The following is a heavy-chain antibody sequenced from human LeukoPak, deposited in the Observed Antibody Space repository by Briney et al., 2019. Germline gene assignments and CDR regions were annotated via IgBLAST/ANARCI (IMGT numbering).Heavy chain of an antibody. J-gene: IGHJ4*02. D-gene: IGHD2-21*02. CDR3: ARGQGWGPYPD. V-gene: IGHV4-34*01. Sequence: PSETLSLTSAVYGGSFSGYNWTWIRQPPGKGREWIGEINLSGGTNYDTSLKSRVTMSVDTSKNQFSLKLTSLTAADTAVHYCARGQGWGPYPDWGQGTLVTVSS. CDR1: GGSFSGYN. CDR2: INLSGGT.